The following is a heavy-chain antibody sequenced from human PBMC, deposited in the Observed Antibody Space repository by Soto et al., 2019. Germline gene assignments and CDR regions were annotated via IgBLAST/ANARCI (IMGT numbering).Heavy chain of an antibody. D-gene: IGHD3-10*01. CDR2: IYYSGST. J-gene: IGHJ4*02. Sequence: PSETLSLTCTVSGGSISSSSYYWGWIRQPPGKGLEWIGSIYYSGSTYYNPSLKSRDTISVDTSKNQFSLKLSSVTAADAAVYYCARSAASRITMVRGVIMPNDYWGQGTLVTVSS. CDR1: GGSISSSSYY. V-gene: IGHV4-39*01. CDR3: ARSAASRITMVRGVIMPNDY.